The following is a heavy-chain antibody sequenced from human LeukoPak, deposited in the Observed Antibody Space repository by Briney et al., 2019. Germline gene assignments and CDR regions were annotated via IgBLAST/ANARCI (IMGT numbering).Heavy chain of an antibody. Sequence: PGGSLRLSCAASGFTFSSYGMHWVRQAPGKGLEWVAFIRYDGSNKYYADSVKGRFTISRDNSKNTLYLQMNSLRAEDTAVYYCAKDAVLRYFDWFPISNWFDPWGQGTLVTVSS. CDR1: GFTFSSYG. V-gene: IGHV3-30*02. J-gene: IGHJ5*02. CDR3: AKDAVLRYFDWFPISNWFDP. D-gene: IGHD3-9*01. CDR2: IRYDGSNK.